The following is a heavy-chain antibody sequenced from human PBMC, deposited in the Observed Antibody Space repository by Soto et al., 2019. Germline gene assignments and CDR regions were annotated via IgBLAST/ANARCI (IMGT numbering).Heavy chain of an antibody. D-gene: IGHD5-12*01. CDR1: GFTFSGSA. CDR2: IRSKANSYAT. CDR3: TSRIVAPKLGY. V-gene: IGHV3-73*01. J-gene: IGHJ4*02. Sequence: EVQLVESGGGLVQPGGSLKLSCAASGFTFSGSAMHWVRQASGKGLEWVGRIRSKANSYATAYAASVKGRFTISRDDSKNTAYLQMNSLKTEDTAVYYCTSRIVAPKLGYWGQGTLVTVSS.